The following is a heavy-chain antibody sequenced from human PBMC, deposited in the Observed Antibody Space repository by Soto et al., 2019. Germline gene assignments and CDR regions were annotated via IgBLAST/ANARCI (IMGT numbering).Heavy chain of an antibody. Sequence: EVQLVESGGGLVQPGGSLRLSCAASGFTFSSYWMHWVRQAPGKGLVWVSSISTDASSTRYAYPVKGRFTISRDTANNTLHPQMTSVRAKDTVVYYCARLQNKGPKNWCQGTLVIVSP. J-gene: IGHJ1*01. CDR3: ARLQNKGPKN. CDR2: ISTDASST. V-gene: IGHV3-74*01. CDR1: GFTFSSYW.